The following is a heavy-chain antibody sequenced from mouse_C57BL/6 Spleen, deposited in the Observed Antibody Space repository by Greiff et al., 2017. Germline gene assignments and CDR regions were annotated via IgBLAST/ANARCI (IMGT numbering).Heavy chain of an antibody. J-gene: IGHJ4*01. D-gene: IGHD4-1*02. V-gene: IGHV1-19*01. Sequence: VQLKESGPVLVKPGASVKMSCKASGYTFTDYYINWVKQSHGKSLEWIGVINPYNGDTSYIQKFKGKATLTVDKSSSTAYMELNSLTSEDSAVYYCARGPNYYYAMDYWGQGTSVTVSS. CDR1: GYTFTDYY. CDR3: ARGPNYYYAMDY. CDR2: INPYNGDT.